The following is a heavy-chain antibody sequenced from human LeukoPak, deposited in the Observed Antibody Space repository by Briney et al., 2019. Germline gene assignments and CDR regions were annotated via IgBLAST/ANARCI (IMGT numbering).Heavy chain of an antibody. CDR1: GFTVSSNY. CDR2: ISGSGGST. D-gene: IGHD2-2*01. J-gene: IGHJ5*02. V-gene: IGHV3-23*01. CDR3: AKDYCSSTSCPLSNWFDP. Sequence: GGSLRLSCAASGFTVSSNYMSWVRQAPGKGLEWVSAISGSGGSTYYADSVKGRFTISRDNSKNTLYLQMNSLRAEETAVYYCAKDYCSSTSCPLSNWFDPWGQGTLVTVSS.